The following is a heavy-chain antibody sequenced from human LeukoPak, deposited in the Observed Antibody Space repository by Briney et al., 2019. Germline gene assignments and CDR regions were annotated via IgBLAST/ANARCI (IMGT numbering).Heavy chain of an antibody. CDR1: GFSLRNSGMC. Sequence: SGPTLVNPTQTLTLTCTFSGFSLRNSGMCVSWIRQPPGKALEWLARIDWDDDKHYSTSLKTRLNISKDTSKNQVVLTMTNMDPVDTATYFCARSYYHCGMDVWGQGTTVTVSS. V-gene: IGHV2-70*11. CDR2: IDWDDDK. CDR3: ARSYYHCGMDV. J-gene: IGHJ6*02.